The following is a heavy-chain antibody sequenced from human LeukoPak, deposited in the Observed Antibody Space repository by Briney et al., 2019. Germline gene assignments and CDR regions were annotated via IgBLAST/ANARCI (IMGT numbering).Heavy chain of an antibody. CDR1: GFTFSSYG. D-gene: IGHD3-3*01. Sequence: QAGGSLRLSCAASGFTFSSYGMHWVRQAPGKGLEWVAVIWYDGSNKYYADSVKGRFTISRDNSKNTLYLQMNSLRAEDTAVYYCAKDVLRFLDGFDYWGQGTLVTVSS. CDR3: AKDVLRFLDGFDY. CDR2: IWYDGSNK. V-gene: IGHV3-33*06. J-gene: IGHJ4*02.